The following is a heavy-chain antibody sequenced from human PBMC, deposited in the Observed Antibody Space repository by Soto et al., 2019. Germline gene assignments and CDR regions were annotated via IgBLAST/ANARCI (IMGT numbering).Heavy chain of an antibody. CDR3: GRDEGWGERGDAFDI. V-gene: IGHV3-30*04. CDR1: GFTFSSYA. CDR2: ISYDGSNK. Sequence: GGSLRLSCAASGFTFSSYAMHWVRQAPGKGLEWVAVISYDGSNKYYADSVKGRFTISRDNSKNTLYLQMNSLRAEDTAGFYCGRDEGWGERGDAFDIWGQGTMVTVSS. D-gene: IGHD3-16*01. J-gene: IGHJ3*02.